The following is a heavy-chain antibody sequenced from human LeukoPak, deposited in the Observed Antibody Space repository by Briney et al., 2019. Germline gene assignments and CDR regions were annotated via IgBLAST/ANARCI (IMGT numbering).Heavy chain of an antibody. D-gene: IGHD4-11*01. J-gene: IGHJ5*02. Sequence: PVKVSCKASGGTFSSYAISWVRQAPGQGLEWMGRIIPILGLANYAQKFQGRVTITADKSTSTAYMELSSLRSEDTAVYYCARGGGTTNSWFDPWGQGILVTVSS. V-gene: IGHV1-69*04. CDR1: GGTFSSYA. CDR3: ARGGGTTNSWFDP. CDR2: IIPILGLA.